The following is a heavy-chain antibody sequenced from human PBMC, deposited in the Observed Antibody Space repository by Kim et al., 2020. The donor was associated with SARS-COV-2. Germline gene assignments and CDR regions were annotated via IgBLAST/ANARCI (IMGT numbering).Heavy chain of an antibody. V-gene: IGHV1-69*04. D-gene: IGHD3-22*01. Sequence: SVKVSCKASGGTFSSYAISWVRQAPGQGLEWMGRIIPILGIANYAQKFQGRVTISADKSTSTAYMELSSLRSEDTAVYYCARDSSGYYYGGYYYYGMDVWGQGTTVTVSS. J-gene: IGHJ6*02. CDR2: IIPILGIA. CDR1: GGTFSSYA. CDR3: ARDSSGYYYGGYYYYGMDV.